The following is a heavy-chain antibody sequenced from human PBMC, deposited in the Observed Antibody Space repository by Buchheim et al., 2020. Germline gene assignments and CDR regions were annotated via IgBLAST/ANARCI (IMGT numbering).Heavy chain of an antibody. CDR3: ARDRYDFWSGYPPGMGMDV. D-gene: IGHD3-3*01. Sequence: QVQLQESGPGLVKPSETLSLTCTVSGGSISSYYWSWIRQPPGKGLEWIGYIYYSGSTNYNPSLKSRVTISVDTSKQPFSLKLSSVTAADTAVYYCARDRYDFWSGYPPGMGMDVWGQGTT. V-gene: IGHV4-59*01. CDR2: IYYSGST. CDR1: GGSISSYY. J-gene: IGHJ6*02.